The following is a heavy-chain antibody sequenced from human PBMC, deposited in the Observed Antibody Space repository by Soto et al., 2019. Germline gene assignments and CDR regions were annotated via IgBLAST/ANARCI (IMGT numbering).Heavy chain of an antibody. V-gene: IGHV6-1*01. D-gene: IGHD3-10*01. CDR1: GDSVSSNSAA. CDR2: TYYRSKWYN. Sequence: SQTLSLTCAISGDSVSSNSAAWNWIRQSPSRGLEWLGRTYYRSKWYNGYAVSVESRITINPDPSKNQFSLQLNSVTPEDTAIYYCARGLNYYDSGSPSYGMDVWGQGTTVTVSS. J-gene: IGHJ6*02. CDR3: ARGLNYYDSGSPSYGMDV.